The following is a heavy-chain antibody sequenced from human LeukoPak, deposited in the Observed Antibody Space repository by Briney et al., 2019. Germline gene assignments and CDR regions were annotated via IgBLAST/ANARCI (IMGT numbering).Heavy chain of an antibody. Sequence: PGGSLTLSCAGSGFPILSCAMSWVRQAPGQGLEWVSVISDSGDYTSYADSVRGRFTISRDNSRNTLYLQMISLRPEDTAVYYWAKDASIGKDCTDGVCSPFDYWGQGTLVTVSS. V-gene: IGHV3-23*01. J-gene: IGHJ4*02. CDR2: ISDSGDYT. CDR3: AKDASIGKDCTDGVCSPFDY. CDR1: GFPILSCA. D-gene: IGHD2-8*01.